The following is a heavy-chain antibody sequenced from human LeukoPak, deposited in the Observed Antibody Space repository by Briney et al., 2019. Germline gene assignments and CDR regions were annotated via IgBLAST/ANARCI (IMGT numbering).Heavy chain of an antibody. CDR3: ATYYYGSENYYKRFDY. Sequence: GGSLRLSCAASGFTFSSYWMSWVRQAPGKGLEWVANIKQDGDEKYYVESVKGRFTISRDNAKNSLYLQMNSLRAEDTAVYYCATYYYGSENYYKRFDYWGQGTLVTVSS. V-gene: IGHV3-7*01. CDR2: IKQDGDEK. J-gene: IGHJ4*02. CDR1: GFTFSSYW. D-gene: IGHD3-10*01.